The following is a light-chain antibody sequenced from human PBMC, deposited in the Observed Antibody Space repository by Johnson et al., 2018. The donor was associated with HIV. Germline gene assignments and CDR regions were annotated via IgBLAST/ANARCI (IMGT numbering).Light chain of an antibody. CDR3: GTWDSSLSAYV. CDR1: SSNIGNNY. J-gene: IGLJ1*01. Sequence: QPVLTQPPSVSAAPGQKVTISCSGSSSNIGNNYVSWYQQLPGTAPKLLIYDNNKRPSGIPDRFSGSKSGTSATLGITGLQTGDEADYYCGTWDSSLSAYVFGTGPKVTVL. V-gene: IGLV1-51*01. CDR2: DNN.